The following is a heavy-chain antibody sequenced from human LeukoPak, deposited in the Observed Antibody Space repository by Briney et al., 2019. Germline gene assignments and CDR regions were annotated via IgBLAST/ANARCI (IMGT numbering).Heavy chain of an antibody. CDR3: ARVVYQYSSGWYFDY. D-gene: IGHD6-19*01. CDR1: GFTFSSYS. V-gene: IGHV3-48*02. Sequence: PTGGSLRLSCAASGFTFSSYSMNWVRQAPGKGLEWVSYISSSSSTIYYADSVKGRFTISRDNAKNSLYLQMNSLRDEDTAVYYCARVVYQYSSGWYFDYWGQGTLVTVSS. CDR2: ISSSSSTI. J-gene: IGHJ4*02.